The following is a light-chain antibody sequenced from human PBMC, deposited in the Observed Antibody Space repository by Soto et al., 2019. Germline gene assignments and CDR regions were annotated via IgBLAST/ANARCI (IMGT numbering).Light chain of an antibody. Sequence: EIVLTQSPGTLSLSPGERATLSCRASQSVPSNFLAWYQQKPGQAPMLLIYDASRRATGIPDRFSGSGSGTDFTLTISRLEPEDFAVYSCQQYLSSWTFGHGTKVEIK. V-gene: IGKV3-20*01. CDR3: QQYLSSWT. J-gene: IGKJ1*01. CDR2: DAS. CDR1: QSVPSNF.